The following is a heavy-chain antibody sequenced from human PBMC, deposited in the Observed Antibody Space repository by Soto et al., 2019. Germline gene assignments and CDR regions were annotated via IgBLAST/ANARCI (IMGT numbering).Heavy chain of an antibody. CDR1: GGSISSGGYY. J-gene: IGHJ4*02. Sequence: QVQLQESGPGLVKPSQTLSLTCTVSGGSISSGGYYWSWIRQHPGKGLEWIGYIYYSGSTYYNPCLESRVTRSVDTSKNRCSLKLSSVTAADTAVYYCARGGGTMIGGHFDYWGQGTLVTVSS. CDR3: ARGGGTMIGGHFDY. V-gene: IGHV4-31*03. CDR2: IYYSGST. D-gene: IGHD3-22*01.